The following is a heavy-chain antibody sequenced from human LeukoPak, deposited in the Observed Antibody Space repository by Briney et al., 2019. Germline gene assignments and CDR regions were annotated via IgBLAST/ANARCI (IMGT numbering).Heavy chain of an antibody. V-gene: IGHV5-51*01. J-gene: IGHJ4*02. D-gene: IGHD4-17*01. Sequence: GEPLKISCKGSGYSFTSYWIGWVRQMPGKGLEWMGIIYPGDSDTRYRPSFEGQVTISADKSINTAYLQWSSLKASDTAMYYCARRRSGDYVYDYWGQGTLVTVSS. CDR2: IYPGDSDT. CDR1: GYSFTSYW. CDR3: ARRRSGDYVYDY.